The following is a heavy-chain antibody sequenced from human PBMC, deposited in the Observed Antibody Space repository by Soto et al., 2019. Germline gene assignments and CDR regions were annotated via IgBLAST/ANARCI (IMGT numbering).Heavy chain of an antibody. CDR2: INPNSGGT. V-gene: IGHV1-2*02. CDR3: ARGQLELDY. Sequence: ASVKVSCKASGYTFTGYYMHWVRQAPGQGLEWMGWINPNSGGTNYSQKFQGRVTITRDTSASTAYMELSSLRSEDTAVYYCARGQLELDYWGQGTLVTVSS. J-gene: IGHJ4*02. CDR1: GYTFTGYY. D-gene: IGHD1-1*01.